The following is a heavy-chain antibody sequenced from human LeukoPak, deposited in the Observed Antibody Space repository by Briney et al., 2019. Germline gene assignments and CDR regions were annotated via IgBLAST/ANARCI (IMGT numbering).Heavy chain of an antibody. CDR2: ISGSGDKT. V-gene: IGHV3-23*01. CDR3: AKDLNYGFDS. J-gene: IGHJ4*02. CDR1: GFAFRTYA. Sequence: GGSLRLSCAASGFAFRTYAMSWVRQAPGKGLEGVSAISGSGDKTFYAESVRGRLTISRDNSRNTQYLQMNSLRAEDTAVYYCAKDLNYGFDSWGQGTLVTV. D-gene: IGHD3-10*01.